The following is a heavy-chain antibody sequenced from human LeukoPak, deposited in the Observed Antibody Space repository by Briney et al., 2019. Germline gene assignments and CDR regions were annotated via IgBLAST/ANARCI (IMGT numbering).Heavy chain of an antibody. CDR3: ARDLTPTYYDYVWGSESMDV. D-gene: IGHD3-16*01. V-gene: IGHV3-30-3*01. CDR2: ISYDGSNK. Sequence: ALRLSCAAPGFTFSSYAMHWVRQAPGKGLEWVAVISYDGSNKYYADSVKGRFTISRDNSKNTLYLQMNSLRAEDTAVYYCARDLTPTYYDYVWGSESMDVWGQGTTVTVSS. CDR1: GFTFSSYA. J-gene: IGHJ6*02.